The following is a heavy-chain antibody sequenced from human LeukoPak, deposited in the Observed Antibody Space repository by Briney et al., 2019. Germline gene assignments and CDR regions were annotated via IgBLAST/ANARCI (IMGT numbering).Heavy chain of an antibody. J-gene: IGHJ4*02. V-gene: IGHV4-39*07. Sequence: SETLSLTCTVSGGSISSSSYYWGWIRQPPGKGLEWIGSISHSGSTYYSPSLKSRLTISVDTSKNQFSLKLISVTAADTAVYYCAGAPYNFWSAYLDYWGQGTLVTVSS. D-gene: IGHD3-3*01. CDR2: ISHSGST. CDR1: GGSISSSSYY. CDR3: AGAPYNFWSAYLDY.